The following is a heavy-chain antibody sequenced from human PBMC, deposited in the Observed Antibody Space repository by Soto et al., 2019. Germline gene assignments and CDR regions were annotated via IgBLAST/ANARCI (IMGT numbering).Heavy chain of an antibody. V-gene: IGHV5-51*01. CDR1: GYSFTSYW. CDR2: IYPGDSDT. CDR3: ARGHCSGGSCYGYAPDYFDY. Sequence: PGESLKISCKGSGYSFTSYWIGWVRQMPGKGLEWMGIIYPGDSDTRYSPSFQGQVTISADKSISTAYLQWSSLKASDTAMYYCARGHCSGGSCYGYAPDYFDYWGQGTLVTVSS. J-gene: IGHJ4*02. D-gene: IGHD2-15*01.